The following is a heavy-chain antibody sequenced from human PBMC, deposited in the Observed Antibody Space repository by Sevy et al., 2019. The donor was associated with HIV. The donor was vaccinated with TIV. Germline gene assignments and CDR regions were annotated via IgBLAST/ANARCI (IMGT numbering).Heavy chain of an antibody. V-gene: IGHV4-59*01. Sequence: SETLSLTCTVSGGSISSYYWSWIRQPPGKGLEWIGYIYYSGSTNYNPSLKGRVTISVDTSKNQFSLKLGSVTAVDTAVYYCASGYCSGGSCYPEYFQHWGQGTLVTVSS. J-gene: IGHJ1*01. CDR2: IYYSGST. CDR3: ASGYCSGGSCYPEYFQH. D-gene: IGHD2-15*01. CDR1: GGSISSYY.